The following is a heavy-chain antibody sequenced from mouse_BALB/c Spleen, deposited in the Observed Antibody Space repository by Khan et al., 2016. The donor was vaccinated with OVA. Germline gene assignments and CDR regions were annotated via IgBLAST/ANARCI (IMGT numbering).Heavy chain of an antibody. V-gene: IGHV1-77*01. CDR3: ARSGYGSLVY. D-gene: IGHD1-1*01. Sequence: QVRLQQSGPELVKPGSSMKMSCKASGYTFTDYVLNWVKQRTGQGLEWIGQIFPGSGDTYYNERFKVKATLTADKSSNTVYMQLGSLTSEDSAVYFCARSGYGSLVYWGQGTTLTVSS. CDR2: IFPGSGDT. J-gene: IGHJ2*01. CDR1: GYTFTDYV.